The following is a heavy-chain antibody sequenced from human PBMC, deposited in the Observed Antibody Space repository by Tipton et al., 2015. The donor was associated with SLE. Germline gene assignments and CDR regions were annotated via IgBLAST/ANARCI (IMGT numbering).Heavy chain of an antibody. CDR2: IFTNGNT. D-gene: IGHD3-22*01. V-gene: IGHV4-61*02. J-gene: IGHJ6*03. CDR1: GGSINSGTYY. CDR3: ARGLNYYDSSGYYPFYYMDV. Sequence: LRLSCTVSGGSINSGTYYWSWIRQPAGKGLEWIGRIFTNGNTNYKPSLKSRVTISVDTSKNQFSLKLSSVTAADTAVYYCARGLNYYDSSGYYPFYYMDVWGKGTTVTVSS.